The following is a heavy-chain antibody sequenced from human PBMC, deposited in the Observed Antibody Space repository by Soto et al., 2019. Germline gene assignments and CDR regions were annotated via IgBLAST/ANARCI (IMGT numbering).Heavy chain of an antibody. CDR3: AKGTGYCSGGSCYLYFDY. D-gene: IGHD2-15*01. Sequence: PGGSLRLSCAASGFTFSSYAMSWVRQAPGKGLEWVSAISGSGGSTYYADSVKGRFTISRDNSKNTLYLQMNSLRAEDTAVYYCAKGTGYCSGGSCYLYFDYWGQGTLVTVSS. CDR2: ISGSGGST. V-gene: IGHV3-23*01. J-gene: IGHJ4*02. CDR1: GFTFSSYA.